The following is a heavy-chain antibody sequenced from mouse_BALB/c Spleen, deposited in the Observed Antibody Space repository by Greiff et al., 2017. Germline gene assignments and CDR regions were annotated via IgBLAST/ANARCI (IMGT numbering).Heavy chain of an antibody. Sequence: EVHLVESGGGLVQPGGSLRLSCATSGFTFTDYYMSWVRQPPGKALEWLGFIRNKANGYTTEYSASVKGRFTISRDNSQSILYLQMNTLRAEDSATYYCARDGGLYAMDYWGQGTSVTVSS. V-gene: IGHV7-3*02. CDR3: ARDGGLYAMDY. CDR2: IRNKANGYTT. D-gene: IGHD1-1*02. J-gene: IGHJ4*01. CDR1: GFTFTDYY.